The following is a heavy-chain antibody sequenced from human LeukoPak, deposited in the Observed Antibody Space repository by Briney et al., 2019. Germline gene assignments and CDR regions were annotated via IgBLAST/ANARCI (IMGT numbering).Heavy chain of an antibody. J-gene: IGHJ6*02. CDR2: ISSNGGST. CDR3: ARTWELLRYYGMDV. D-gene: IGHD1-26*01. V-gene: IGHV3-64*01. CDR1: GFTFSSYA. Sequence: HTGGSLRLSCAASGFTFSSYAMHWVRQAPGKGLEYVSAISSNGGSTYYANSVKGRFTISRDNSKNTLYLQMGSLRAEDMAVYYCARTWELLRYYGMDVWGQGTTVTVSS.